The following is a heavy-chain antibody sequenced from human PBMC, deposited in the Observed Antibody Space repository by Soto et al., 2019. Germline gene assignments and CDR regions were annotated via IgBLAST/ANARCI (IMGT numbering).Heavy chain of an antibody. CDR3: AKVAGGVVVPAALDY. J-gene: IGHJ4*02. D-gene: IGHD2-2*01. CDR2: ISYDGSNK. CDR1: GFTFSSYG. Sequence: GGSLRLSCAASGFTFSSYGMHWVRQAPGKGLEWVAVISYDGSNKYYADSVKGRFTTSRDNSKNTLYLQMNSLRAEDTAVYYCAKVAGGVVVPAALDYWGQGTLVTVSS. V-gene: IGHV3-30*18.